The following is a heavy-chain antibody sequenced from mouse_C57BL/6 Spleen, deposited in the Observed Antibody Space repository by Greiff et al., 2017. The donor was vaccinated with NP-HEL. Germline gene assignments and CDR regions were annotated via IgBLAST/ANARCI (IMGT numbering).Heavy chain of an antibody. D-gene: IGHD2-4*01. J-gene: IGHJ4*01. V-gene: IGHV1-55*01. Sequence: QVQLQQSGAELVKPGASVKMSCKASGYTFTSYWITWVKQRPGQGLEWIGDIYPGSGSTNYNEKFKSKATLTVDTSSSTAYMQLSSLTSEDSAVYYCARRSYDWFMDYWGQGTSVTVSS. CDR3: ARRSYDWFMDY. CDR2: IYPGSGST. CDR1: GYTFTSYW.